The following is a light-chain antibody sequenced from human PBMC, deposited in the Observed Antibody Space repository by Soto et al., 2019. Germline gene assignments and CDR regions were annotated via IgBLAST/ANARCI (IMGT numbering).Light chain of an antibody. V-gene: IGKV3-11*01. CDR3: QQRSNWPPEFT. CDR2: DAS. Sequence: EIVLTQSPDTLSLSPGERATLSCRASQSVSSSLAWYQQKPGQAPRLLIYDASNSAIGIPARCSGSGSGTDFTLTISSLEPEDFAVYYCQQRSNWPPEFTFGPGTKVDIK. J-gene: IGKJ3*01. CDR1: QSVSSS.